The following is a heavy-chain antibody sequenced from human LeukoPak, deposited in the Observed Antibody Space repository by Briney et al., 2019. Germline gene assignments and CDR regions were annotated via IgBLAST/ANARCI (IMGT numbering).Heavy chain of an antibody. V-gene: IGHV1-18*01. CDR1: GYTFTSYG. J-gene: IGHJ2*01. CDR2: ISAYNGNT. Sequence: ASVKVSCKASGYTFTSYGISWVRQAPGQGLEWMGWISAYNGNTNYAQKLQGRVTMTTDTSTSRAYMELRSLRSDDTAVYYCARLYYDFWSGPLWYFDLWGRGTLVTVSS. D-gene: IGHD3-3*01. CDR3: ARLYYDFWSGPLWYFDL.